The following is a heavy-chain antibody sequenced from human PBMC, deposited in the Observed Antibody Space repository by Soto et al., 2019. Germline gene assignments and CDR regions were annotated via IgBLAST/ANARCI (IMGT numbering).Heavy chain of an antibody. CDR1: GGSISSYD. D-gene: IGHD5-18*01. Sequence: SETLSLTCPVSGGSISSYDGSWIRQPPGKGLEWIGYIYYSGSTNYNPSLKSRVTISVDTSKNQFSLKLSSVTAADTAVYYCARQTYSYGPFDYWGQGTLVTVSS. CDR3: ARQTYSYGPFDY. V-gene: IGHV4-59*08. J-gene: IGHJ4*02. CDR2: IYYSGST.